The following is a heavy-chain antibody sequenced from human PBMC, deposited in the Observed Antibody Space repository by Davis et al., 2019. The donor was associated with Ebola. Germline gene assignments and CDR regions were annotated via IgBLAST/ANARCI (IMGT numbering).Heavy chain of an antibody. V-gene: IGHV4-59*01. CDR3: ARVITDYGAKYFDY. CDR2: IYYSGST. CDR1: GGSISSYY. D-gene: IGHD4-17*01. Sequence: SETLSLTCTVSGGSISSYYWSWIRQPPGKGLEWIGYIYYSGSTNYNPSLKSRVPISVDTSKNQFSLKLSSVTAADTAVYYCARVITDYGAKYFDYWGQGTLVTVSS. J-gene: IGHJ4*02.